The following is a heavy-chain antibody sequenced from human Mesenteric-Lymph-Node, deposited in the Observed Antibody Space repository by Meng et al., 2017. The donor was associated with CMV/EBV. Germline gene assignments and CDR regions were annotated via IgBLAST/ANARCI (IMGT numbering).Heavy chain of an antibody. CDR2: IYSGGGGT. Sequence: TFSNYARNWVRQTPGKGLEWVSVIYSGGGGTYYADSVKGRFTISRDDSKSTLYLQMDSLRADDTAIYYCAKGLYQSSYSSSSEYFQHWGQGTLVTVSS. V-gene: IGHV3-23*03. CDR1: TFSNYA. CDR3: AKGLYQSSYSSSSEYFQH. D-gene: IGHD6-6*01. J-gene: IGHJ1*01.